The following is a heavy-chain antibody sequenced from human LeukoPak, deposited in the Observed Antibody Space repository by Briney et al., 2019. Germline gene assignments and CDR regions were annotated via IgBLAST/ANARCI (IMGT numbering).Heavy chain of an antibody. Sequence: SETLSLTCTVSGGSISSYYWSRIRQPPGKGLEWIGYIYYSGSTNYNPSLKSRVAISVDTSKNQFSLKLSSVTAADTAVYYCARATQYYYDSSGYYFFSPQTYSYGMDVWGQGTTVTVSS. J-gene: IGHJ6*02. CDR1: GGSISSYY. CDR3: ARATQYYYDSSGYYFFSPQTYSYGMDV. CDR2: IYYSGST. D-gene: IGHD3-22*01. V-gene: IGHV4-59*01.